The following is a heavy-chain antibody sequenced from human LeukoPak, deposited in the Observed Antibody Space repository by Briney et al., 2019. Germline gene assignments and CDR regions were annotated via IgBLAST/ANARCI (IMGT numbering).Heavy chain of an antibody. CDR2: INAGNGNT. CDR3: ARGFSSSWYTTRFDY. Sequence: GASVKVSCKASGYTFTSYAMHWVRQAPGQRLEWMGWINAGNGNTKYSQKFQGRVTITRDTSASTAYMELSSLRSEDTAVYYCARGFSSSWYTTRFDYWGQGTLVTVSS. V-gene: IGHV1-3*01. CDR1: GYTFTSYA. J-gene: IGHJ4*02. D-gene: IGHD6-13*01.